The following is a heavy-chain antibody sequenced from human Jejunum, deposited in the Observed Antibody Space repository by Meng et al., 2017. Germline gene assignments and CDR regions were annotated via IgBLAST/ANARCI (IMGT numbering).Heavy chain of an antibody. Sequence: QLQLQQSGPGLVDPSETLSLTCTVSCGSITSNHYYWGWIRQPPGKGLEWIGGISYSGTTYYSPSLRGRVTISLDTPKNQFSLKLSSVTAADTAMYYCARLVYYYGSGSFSYWGQGTLVTVSS. CDR1: CGSITSNHYY. D-gene: IGHD3-10*01. J-gene: IGHJ4*01. CDR2: ISYSGTT. CDR3: ARLVYYYGSGSFSY. V-gene: IGHV4-39*07.